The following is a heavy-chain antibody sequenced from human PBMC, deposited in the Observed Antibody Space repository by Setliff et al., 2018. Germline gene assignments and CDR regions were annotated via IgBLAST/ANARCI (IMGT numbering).Heavy chain of an antibody. J-gene: IGHJ4*02. V-gene: IGHV3-23*03. Sequence: PGGSLRLSCAASGFTFSTNAMSWVRQAPGKGLEWVSTIYSGDRNTFYTDSVKGRFTIFRDGSKNTLFLQMTSLRAEDTAVYYCAKPQVELRWGFESWGQGTPVTVSS. CDR1: GFTFSTNA. CDR3: AKPQVELRWGFES. D-gene: IGHD1-7*01. CDR2: IYSGDRNT.